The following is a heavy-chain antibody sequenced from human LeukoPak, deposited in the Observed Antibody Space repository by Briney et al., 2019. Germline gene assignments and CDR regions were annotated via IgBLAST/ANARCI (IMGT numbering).Heavy chain of an antibody. CDR3: ARLRTPGLAAVGPFDP. V-gene: IGHV1-46*03. CDR1: GYTFTTYY. CDR2: INPSDGST. Sequence: ASVKVSCKAPGYTFTTYYMHWVRQAPGQGLEWMGLINPSDGSTSYAQSFKDRFTMTRDMSTSTVYMDLSSLRSEDTAVYYCARLRTPGLAAVGPFDPWGQGTLVTVSS. J-gene: IGHJ5*02. D-gene: IGHD6-13*01.